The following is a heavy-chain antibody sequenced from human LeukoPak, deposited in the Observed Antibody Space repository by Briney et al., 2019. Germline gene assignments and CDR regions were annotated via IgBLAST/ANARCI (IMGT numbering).Heavy chain of an antibody. Sequence: PGGSLGLSCAASGFTFSSYAMSWVRQAPGKGLEWVSAISGSGGSTYYADSVKGRFTISRDNSKNTLYLQMNSLRAEDTAVYYCAKTIQLWGTNWFDPWGQGTLVTVSS. CDR1: GFTFSSYA. J-gene: IGHJ5*02. D-gene: IGHD5-18*01. CDR2: ISGSGGST. V-gene: IGHV3-23*01. CDR3: AKTIQLWGTNWFDP.